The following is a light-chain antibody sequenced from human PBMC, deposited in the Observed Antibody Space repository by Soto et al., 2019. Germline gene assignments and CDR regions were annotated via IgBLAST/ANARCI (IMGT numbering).Light chain of an antibody. CDR1: QDIANY. CDR2: DAS. J-gene: IGKJ2*01. CDR3: QHYDNIPYT. Sequence: DIQMTQSPSSLSASVGDRVTITCRASQDIANYLTWYQQKPGKAPKLLIYDASNLETGVPSRFSGSGSGTDFTLTISSLQPEDIATYYCQHYDNIPYTFGQGTNLEI. V-gene: IGKV1-33*01.